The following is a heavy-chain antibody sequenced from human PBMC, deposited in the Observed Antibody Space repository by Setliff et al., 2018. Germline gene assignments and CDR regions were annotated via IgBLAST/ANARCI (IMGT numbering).Heavy chain of an antibody. CDR1: GDTFSSSA. CDR2: INPSGGFT. CDR3: ASHGGNSLSIYY. J-gene: IGHJ4*02. V-gene: IGHV1-46*01. D-gene: IGHD2-21*02. Sequence: GASVKVSCKASGDTFSSSAISWVRQAPGQGLEWMGIINPSGGFTSYAQKFQDRVTMTRDTSTSTVYMELSSLRSEDTAVYYCASHGGNSLSIYYWGQGTLVTVSS.